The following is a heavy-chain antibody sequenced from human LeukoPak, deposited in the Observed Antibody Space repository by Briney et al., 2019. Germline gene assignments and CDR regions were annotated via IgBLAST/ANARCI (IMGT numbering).Heavy chain of an antibody. CDR1: GGSISSYY. CDR3: ARDLARNRITMVRDDAFDI. CDR2: IYTSGST. V-gene: IGHV4-4*07. D-gene: IGHD3-10*01. J-gene: IGHJ3*02. Sequence: SETLSLTCTVSGGSISSYYWSWIRQPAGKGLEWIGRIYTSGSTNYNPSLGSRVTVSVDTSKNQFSLKLSSVTAADTAVYYCARDLARNRITMVRDDAFDIWGQGTMVTVSS.